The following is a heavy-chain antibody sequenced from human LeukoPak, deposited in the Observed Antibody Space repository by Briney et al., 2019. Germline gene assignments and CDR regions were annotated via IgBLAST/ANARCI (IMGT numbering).Heavy chain of an antibody. Sequence: GGSLRLSCAASGFTVSNNYMRWVRQAPGKGLEWVSSIYSRGSTSYVDSVKGRFTISRDNSKNTLFLQMNSLRVEDTAVYYRARDYYGPWGQGTLVTVSS. D-gene: IGHD3-22*01. CDR2: IYSRGST. CDR1: GFTVSNNY. V-gene: IGHV3-66*03. J-gene: IGHJ5*02. CDR3: ARDYYGP.